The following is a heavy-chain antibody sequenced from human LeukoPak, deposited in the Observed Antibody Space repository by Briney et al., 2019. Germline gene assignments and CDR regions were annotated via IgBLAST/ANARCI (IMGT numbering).Heavy chain of an antibody. CDR2: INPNSGGT. CDR1: GYTFTSYD. Sequence: GASVEVSCKASGYTFTSYDINWVRQAPGQGLEWMGWINPNSGGTNYAQKFQGRVTMTRDTSISTAYMELSRLRSGDTAVYYCAREGIAAATDYWGQGTLVTVSS. V-gene: IGHV1-2*02. CDR3: AREGIAAATDY. D-gene: IGHD6-13*01. J-gene: IGHJ4*02.